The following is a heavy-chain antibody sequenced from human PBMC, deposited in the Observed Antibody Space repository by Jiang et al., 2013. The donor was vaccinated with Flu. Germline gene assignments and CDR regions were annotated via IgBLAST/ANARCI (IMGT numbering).Heavy chain of an antibody. V-gene: IGHV4-59*08. J-gene: IGHJ6*02. D-gene: IGHD3-3*01. CDR2: IYYSGST. CDR3: ARSQEGKVLRFLEWSDTTFMDV. Sequence: GSGLVKPSETLSLTCTVSGGSISSYYWSWIRQPPGKGLEWIGYIYYSGSTNYNPSLKSRVTISVDTSKNQFSLKLSSVTAADTAVYYCARSQEGKVLRFLEWSDTTFMDVWGQGTTVTVSS. CDR1: GGSISSYY.